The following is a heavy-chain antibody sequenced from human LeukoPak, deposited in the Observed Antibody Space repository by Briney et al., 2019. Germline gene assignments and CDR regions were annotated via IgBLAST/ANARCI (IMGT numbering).Heavy chain of an antibody. D-gene: IGHD3-9*01. Sequence: SETLSLTCTVSGGSIGSYYWSWIRQPAGKGLEWIGRIYTSGSTNYNPSLKSRVTMSVDTSKNQFSLRLSSVTAADTAVYYCARDSHYDILTGYFHFDYWGQGTLVTVSS. CDR1: GGSIGSYY. CDR2: IYTSGST. V-gene: IGHV4-4*07. CDR3: ARDSHYDILTGYFHFDY. J-gene: IGHJ4*02.